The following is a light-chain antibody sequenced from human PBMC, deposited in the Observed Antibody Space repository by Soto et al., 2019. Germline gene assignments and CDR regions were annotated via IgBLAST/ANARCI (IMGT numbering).Light chain of an antibody. Sequence: DIQMTQSPSSLSASVGDRVTITCRASQSISSYLNWYQQKPGKAPKLLIYAASSLQSGVPSRFSGSGSGTDFTLTISSLQPEDFATYYYQQSYSTVWTFGQGTKVEIK. CDR1: QSISSY. J-gene: IGKJ1*01. V-gene: IGKV1-39*01. CDR2: AAS. CDR3: QQSYSTVWT.